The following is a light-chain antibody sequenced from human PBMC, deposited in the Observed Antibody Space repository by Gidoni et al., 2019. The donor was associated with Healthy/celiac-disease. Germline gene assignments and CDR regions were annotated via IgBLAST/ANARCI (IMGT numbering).Light chain of an antibody. CDR2: CAS. CDR3: QQYYSTPT. Sequence: DIVMTQSPDSLAVPLGERATINCKSSQSVLYSSNNKNYLAWYQQKPGQPPKLLIYCASTRESGVPDRFSGSGSGTDFTLTISSLQAEDVAVYYCQQYYSTPTFGQGTKLEIK. J-gene: IGKJ2*01. CDR1: QSVLYSSNNKNY. V-gene: IGKV4-1*01.